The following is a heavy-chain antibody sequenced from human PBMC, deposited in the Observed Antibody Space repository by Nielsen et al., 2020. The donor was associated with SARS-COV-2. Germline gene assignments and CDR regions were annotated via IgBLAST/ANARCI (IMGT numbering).Heavy chain of an antibody. CDR1: GFTFSSYG. CDR3: ARGGKRFDSSGYFSPDY. V-gene: IGHV3-30*03. J-gene: IGHJ4*02. CDR2: ISYDGSNR. Sequence: GESLKISCAASGFTFSSYGIHWVRQAPGKGLEWVAVISYDGSNRYYADSVEGRFIISRDNSKNTLYLQMNSLRAEDTAVYYCARGGKRFDSSGYFSPDYWGQGTLVTASS. D-gene: IGHD3-22*01.